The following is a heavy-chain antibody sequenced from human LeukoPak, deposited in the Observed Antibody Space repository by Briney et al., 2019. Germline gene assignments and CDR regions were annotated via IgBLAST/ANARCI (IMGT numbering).Heavy chain of an antibody. Sequence: SETLSLTCTVSGGSISSGGYYWSWIRQHPGKGLEWIGYIYYSGSTYYNPSLKSRVTIPVDTSKNQFSLKLSSVTAADTAVYYCASLDTAMVTCDYWGQGTLVTVSS. J-gene: IGHJ4*02. D-gene: IGHD5-18*01. CDR3: ASLDTAMVTCDY. V-gene: IGHV4-31*03. CDR1: GGSISSGGYY. CDR2: IYYSGST.